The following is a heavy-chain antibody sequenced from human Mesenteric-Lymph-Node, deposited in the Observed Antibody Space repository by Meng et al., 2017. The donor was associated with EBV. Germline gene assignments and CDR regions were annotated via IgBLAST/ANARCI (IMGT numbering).Heavy chain of an antibody. CDR3: ARGYGSGHL. CDR1: GGSFSGYN. V-gene: IGHV4-34*01. Sequence: VQLQRRGDGLWHPSETLPLTAVVYGGSFSGYNGSWTRQPPGKGLEWIGEINHSGSTNYNPSLKSRVTISVDTSKNQFSLKLSSVTAADTAVYYCARGYGSGHLWGQGTLVTVSS. CDR2: INHSGST. D-gene: IGHD3-10*01. J-gene: IGHJ4*02.